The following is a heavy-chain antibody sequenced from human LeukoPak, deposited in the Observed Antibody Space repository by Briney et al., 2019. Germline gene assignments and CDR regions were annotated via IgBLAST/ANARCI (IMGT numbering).Heavy chain of an antibody. Sequence: GALRRSCVASGFTFSYYWMSWVRPAPGKGLEWIGVINQIGSTNNNPPIMSRVTISVDTSKNQFSLKLSSVTAADTAVYYCASQGRDFWSGYYYDYWGQGTLVTVSS. CDR1: GFTFSYYW. V-gene: IGHV4-34*01. D-gene: IGHD3-3*01. J-gene: IGHJ4*02. CDR2: INQIGST. CDR3: ASQGRDFWSGYYYDY.